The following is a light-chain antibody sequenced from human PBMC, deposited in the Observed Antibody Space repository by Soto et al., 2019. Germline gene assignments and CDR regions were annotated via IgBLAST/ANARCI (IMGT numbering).Light chain of an antibody. CDR3: NSYTNTNTLPV. J-gene: IGLJ1*01. CDR2: GVT. CDR1: SGYFGNYNY. Sequence: QSVLTQPASVSGSPGQSITISCTGASGYFGNYNYVSWYQQHPGKAPQLLIFGVTNRPSGVSNRFSGSKSDNTASLTISGLQADDEAEYYCNSYTNTNTLPVFGTGTKVTVL. V-gene: IGLV2-14*01.